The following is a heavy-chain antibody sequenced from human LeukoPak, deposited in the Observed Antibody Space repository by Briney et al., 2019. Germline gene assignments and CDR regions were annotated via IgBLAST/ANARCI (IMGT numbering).Heavy chain of an antibody. Sequence: PGGSLRLSCVGSGFTISDYWMHWVRQAPGAGLVWVSRIHPDGSITTYADSVKGRFTISRDNAKNTLYLQMNSLRAEDTAVYYCAPQQTYSPYNWFDPWGQGTLVTVSS. V-gene: IGHV3-74*03. J-gene: IGHJ5*02. CDR1: GFTISDYW. D-gene: IGHD5-12*01. CDR2: IHPDGSIT. CDR3: APQQTYSPYNWFDP.